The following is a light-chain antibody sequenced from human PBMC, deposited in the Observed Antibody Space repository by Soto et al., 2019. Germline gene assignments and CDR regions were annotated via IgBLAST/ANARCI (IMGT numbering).Light chain of an antibody. CDR1: QSVYSSF. V-gene: IGKV3-15*01. Sequence: EVVLTQSPSTLSLSPGERATLSCRASQSVYSSFLSWYQQKRGQAPRLLIYGASTRATGVPARFSGSGSGTEFTLTISSLQSEDFAAYYCQQYNNWPRTFGQGTRLEIK. CDR2: GAS. CDR3: QQYNNWPRT. J-gene: IGKJ5*01.